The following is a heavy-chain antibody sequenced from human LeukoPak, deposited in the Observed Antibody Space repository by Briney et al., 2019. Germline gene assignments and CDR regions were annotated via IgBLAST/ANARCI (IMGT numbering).Heavy chain of an antibody. CDR2: ISWNSGSI. CDR3: AKDRGYDSSGQYFDY. Sequence: GGSLRLSCAASGFTFDDYAMHWVRQAPGKGPEWVSGISWNSGSIGYADSVKGRFTISRDNAKNSLYLQMNSLRAEDTALYYCAKDRGYDSSGQYFDYWGQGTLVTVSS. J-gene: IGHJ4*02. D-gene: IGHD3-22*01. CDR1: GFTFDDYA. V-gene: IGHV3-9*01.